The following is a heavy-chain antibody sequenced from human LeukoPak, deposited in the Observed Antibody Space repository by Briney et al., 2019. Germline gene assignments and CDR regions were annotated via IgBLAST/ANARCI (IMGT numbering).Heavy chain of an antibody. Sequence: PSQTLSLTCTVSGGSISRGVNYWSWIRQHPGKGLEGIGYIYYTGRTYYNPSLKSRVTISIDTSRSQFSLRLSSVTAADTAVYYCARDRSGSSSLNAFDIWGQGTMVTVSS. CDR2: IYYTGRT. CDR3: ARDRSGSSSLNAFDI. CDR1: GGSISRGVNY. J-gene: IGHJ3*02. D-gene: IGHD3-10*01. V-gene: IGHV4-31*03.